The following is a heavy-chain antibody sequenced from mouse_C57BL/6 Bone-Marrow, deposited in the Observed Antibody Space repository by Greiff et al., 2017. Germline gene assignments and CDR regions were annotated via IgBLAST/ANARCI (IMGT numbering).Heavy chain of an antibody. J-gene: IGHJ4*01. CDR1: GYTFTSYW. CDR2: IYPGSGST. V-gene: IGHV1-55*01. CDR3: ARVRWLLPYYYAMDY. Sequence: QVQLQQPGAELVKPGASVKMSCKASGYTFTSYWITWVKQRPGQGLEWIGDIYPGSGSTNYNEKFKSKATLTVATSSSTAYMQLSSLTSEDSAVYYCARVRWLLPYYYAMDYWGQGTSVTVSS. D-gene: IGHD2-3*01.